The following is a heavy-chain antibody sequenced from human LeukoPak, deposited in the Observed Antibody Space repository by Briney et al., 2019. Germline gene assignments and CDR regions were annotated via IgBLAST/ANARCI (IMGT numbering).Heavy chain of an antibody. V-gene: IGHV3-21*01. D-gene: IGHD3-3*01. J-gene: IGHJ3*02. CDR3: ARPLYDFWSGDAFDI. CDR1: GFTFSSYS. CDR2: ISSSSSYI. Sequence: GGSLRLSCAASGFTFSSYSMNWVRQAPGKGLEWVSSISSSSSYIYYADSVKGRFTISGDNAKNSLYLQMNSLRAEDTAVYYCARPLYDFWSGDAFDIWGQGTMVTVSS.